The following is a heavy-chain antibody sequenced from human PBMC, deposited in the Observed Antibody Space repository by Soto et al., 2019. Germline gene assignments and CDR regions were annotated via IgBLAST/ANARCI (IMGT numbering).Heavy chain of an antibody. D-gene: IGHD4-17*01. CDR3: ARNKTTVTYDY. Sequence: SETLSLTCTVSGGSISSSSYYWGWIRQPPGKGLEWIGSIYYSGSTYYNPSLKSRVTISVDTSKNQFSLKLSSVTAADTAVYYCARNKTTVTYDYWGQETLVTVSS. J-gene: IGHJ4*02. V-gene: IGHV4-39*01. CDR2: IYYSGST. CDR1: GGSISSSSYY.